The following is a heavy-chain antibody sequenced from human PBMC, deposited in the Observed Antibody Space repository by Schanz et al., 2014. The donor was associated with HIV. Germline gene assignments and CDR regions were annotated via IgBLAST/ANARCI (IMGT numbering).Heavy chain of an antibody. CDR1: AFNFDSYG. J-gene: IGHJ4*02. Sequence: QVQLVESGGGVVQPGRSLRLSCVASAFNFDSYGMHWVRQAPGKGLEWVAVISHDGTNKFYAGSVKDRFTISRDNAKNTLYVQIRSLRNEDTAVYYCVKGERIGYRIEVTGPTFDYWGQGTLVTVSS. CDR2: ISHDGTNK. D-gene: IGHD3-22*01. CDR3: VKGERIGYRIEVTGPTFDY. V-gene: IGHV3-30*18.